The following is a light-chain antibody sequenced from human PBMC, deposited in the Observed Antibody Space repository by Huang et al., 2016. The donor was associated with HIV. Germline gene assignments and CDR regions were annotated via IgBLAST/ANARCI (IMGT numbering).Light chain of an antibody. CDR2: SAS. J-gene: IGKJ4*01. CDR3: QQRKSWLT. CDR1: QDINTS. V-gene: IGKV3D-11*01. Sequence: EIVLTQSPATLSWYPVEKITLFCRASQDINTSLAWYQQKPGQAPRLLIHSASQRVTGVPARFTGSGSGTEFALTISRLEFDDFAVYYCQQRKSWLTFGGGTKLEVK.